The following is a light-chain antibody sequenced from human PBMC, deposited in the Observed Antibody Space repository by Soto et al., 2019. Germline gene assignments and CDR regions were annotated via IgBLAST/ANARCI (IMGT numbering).Light chain of an antibody. CDR2: LRS. CDR3: MQALQTPRT. V-gene: IGKV2-28*01. Sequence: DIVMTQSPLSLPVNPGEAASISCRSSQSLLHSNGFNYVDWYLQKPGQSPQLLIYLRSNRASGVPDRFSGGGSGTDFTLKISRVEAEDVGVYFCMQALQTPRTFGQGTKVEIK. J-gene: IGKJ1*01. CDR1: QSLLHSNGFNY.